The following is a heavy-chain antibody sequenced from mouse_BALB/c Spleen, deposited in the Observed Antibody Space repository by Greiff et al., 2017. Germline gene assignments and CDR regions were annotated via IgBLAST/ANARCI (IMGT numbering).Heavy chain of an antibody. CDR1: GFTFSSYG. CDR2: INSNGGST. D-gene: IGHD1-2*01. J-gene: IGHJ2*01. V-gene: IGHV5-6-3*01. Sequence: EVQGVESGGGLVQPGGSLKLSCAASGFTFSSYGMSWVRQTPDKRLELVATINSNGGSTYYPDSVKGRFTISRDNAKNTLYLQMSSLKSEDTAMYYCARRGYYGYEGGYFDYWGQGTTLTVSS. CDR3: ARRGYYGYEGGYFDY.